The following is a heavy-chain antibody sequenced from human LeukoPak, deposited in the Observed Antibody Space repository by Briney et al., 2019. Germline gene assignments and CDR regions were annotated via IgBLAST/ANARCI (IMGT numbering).Heavy chain of an antibody. J-gene: IGHJ4*02. V-gene: IGHV3-23*01. CDR2: ISGSGGDT. CDR1: GFNFSSYA. D-gene: IGHD6-19*01. CDR3: AKGRGGTVAGSKVGFDF. Sequence: GGSLRLSCAASGFNFSSYAMSWVRQAPGKGLEWVSGISGSGGDTYYADSVKGRLTISRDNSEKTLHLQMNTLKADDTAVYFCAKGRGGTVAGSKVGFDFWGQGTLVTASS.